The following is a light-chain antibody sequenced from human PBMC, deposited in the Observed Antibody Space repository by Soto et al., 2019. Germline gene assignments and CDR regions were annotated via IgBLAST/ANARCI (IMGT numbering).Light chain of an antibody. CDR1: SSNIGSNY. CDR2: RTN. J-gene: IGLJ2*01. CDR3: AALDDSLSGVV. Sequence: QSVLTQPPSASGTPGQRVTISCSGSSSNIGSNYVYWYQHLPGTAPKLLIYRTNQRPSGVPDRFSGSKSGTSASLAISGLRSDDEADYYCAALDDSLSGVVFGGGTKLTVL. V-gene: IGLV1-47*01.